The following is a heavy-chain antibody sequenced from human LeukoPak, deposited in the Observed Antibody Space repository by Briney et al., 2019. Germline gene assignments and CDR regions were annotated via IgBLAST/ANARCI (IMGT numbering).Heavy chain of an antibody. V-gene: IGHV4-39*01. J-gene: IGHJ4*02. CDR2: IYHSWYT. CDR3: ARSSMFRGVTVDY. Sequence: SECLSLTCTVSGGSINSSSYYWGWIRQPPGKALEWIGSIYHSWYTYYKPSLKSRVTISVDTSKNQFSLKLRSVTAADTAVYYCARSSMFRGVTVDYWGRGTRGPSPQ. CDR1: GGSINSSSYY. D-gene: IGHD3-10*01.